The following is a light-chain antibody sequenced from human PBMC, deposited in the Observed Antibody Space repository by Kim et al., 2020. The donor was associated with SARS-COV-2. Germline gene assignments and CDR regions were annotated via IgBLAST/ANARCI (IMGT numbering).Light chain of an antibody. CDR3: QQYNNWPRT. J-gene: IGKJ1*01. Sequence: EIVMTQSPATLSVSPGERATLSCRASQSVSSNLAWYQQKPGQAPRVLIYGASTRGTGIPARFSGSGSGTEFTLTISSLQSEDFAVYYCQQYNNWPRTFGQGTKVDIK. CDR2: GAS. CDR1: QSVSSN. V-gene: IGKV3-15*01.